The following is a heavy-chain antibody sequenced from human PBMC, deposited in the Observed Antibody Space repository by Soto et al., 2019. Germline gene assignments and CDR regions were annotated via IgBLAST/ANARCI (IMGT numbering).Heavy chain of an antibody. CDR2: IIPIFGTA. V-gene: IGHV1-69*01. J-gene: IGHJ3*02. D-gene: IGHD4-17*01. CDR1: GGTFSSYA. Sequence: QVQLVQSGAEVKKPGSSVKVSCKASGGTFSSYAISWVRQAPGQGLEWMGGIIPIFGTANYAQKFQGRVTITADESTRTAYMELSSLRSEDTAVYYCARVKGDYGDYMDAFDIWGQGTMVTVSS. CDR3: ARVKGDYGDYMDAFDI.